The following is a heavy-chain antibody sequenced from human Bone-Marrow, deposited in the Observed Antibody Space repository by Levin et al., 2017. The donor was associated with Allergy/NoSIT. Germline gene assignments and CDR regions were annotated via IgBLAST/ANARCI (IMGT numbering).Heavy chain of an antibody. CDR1: GFTFSSLA. J-gene: IGHJ3*02. D-gene: IGHD3-10*01. Sequence: GGSLRLSCAASGFTFSSLAMHWVRQAPGKGLEWVAVISYDGSNTYYADSVKGRFTISRDNSKNTLSLQMNSLRVEDTAVYYCPSSFGSGSYYNGLYDALHIWGQGTMVTVSS. CDR3: PSSFGSGSYYNGLYDALHI. V-gene: IGHV3-30-3*01. CDR2: ISYDGSNT.